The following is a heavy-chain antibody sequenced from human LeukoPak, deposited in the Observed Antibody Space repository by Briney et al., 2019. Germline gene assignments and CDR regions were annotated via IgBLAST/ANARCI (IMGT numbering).Heavy chain of an antibody. D-gene: IGHD6-13*01. Sequence: GGSLRLSCAASGFTFSSYAMSWVRQAPGMGLAWVSRINIDGSGTTYADSVKGRFTISRDNAKNTLYLQMNSLRVEDTAVYYCARRSAAAANGGFDYWGQGTLVTVSS. CDR2: INIDGSGT. J-gene: IGHJ4*02. V-gene: IGHV3-74*01. CDR3: ARRSAAAANGGFDY. CDR1: GFTFSSYA.